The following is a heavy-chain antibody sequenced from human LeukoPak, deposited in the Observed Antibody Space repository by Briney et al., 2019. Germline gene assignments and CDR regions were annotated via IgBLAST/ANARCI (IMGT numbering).Heavy chain of an antibody. CDR2: ISSSSGTT. J-gene: IGHJ4*02. CDR3: AKEPGLAVAAIDY. D-gene: IGHD6-19*01. V-gene: IGHV3-23*01. Sequence: GGSLRLSCVASGFTFSTYGMNWVRQAPGKGLEWVSFISSSSGTTYYTDSVKGRFTISRDNSKNTLYLQMNSLRAEDTAVYYRAKEPGLAVAAIDYWGQGTLVTVSS. CDR1: GFTFSTYG.